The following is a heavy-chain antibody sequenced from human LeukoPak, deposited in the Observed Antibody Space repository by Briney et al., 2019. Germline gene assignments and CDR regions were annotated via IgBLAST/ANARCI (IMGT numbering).Heavy chain of an antibody. Sequence: PGGSLRLSCAASGFTFSNAWMSWVRQAPGKGLEWVGRIKSKTDGGTTDYAAPVKGRFTISRDDSKNTLYLQMNSLKTEDTAVYYCTTVVKNCSSTSCYPAHYWCQGTLVTVSS. CDR1: GFTFSNAW. J-gene: IGHJ4*02. CDR2: IKSKTDGGTT. D-gene: IGHD2-2*01. V-gene: IGHV3-15*01. CDR3: TTVVKNCSSTSCYPAHY.